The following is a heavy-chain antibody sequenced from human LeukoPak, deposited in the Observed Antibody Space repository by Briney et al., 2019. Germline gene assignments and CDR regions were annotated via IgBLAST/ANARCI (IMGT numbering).Heavy chain of an antibody. J-gene: IGHJ4*02. CDR3: ARPPSYSNYVFDY. Sequence: PSETLSLTCAVSGYSISSRYYWGGIRQPPGEGLEWIGSIYHSGSTYYNPSLKSRVTISVDTSKNQFSLKLSSVTAADTAVYYCARPPSYSNYVFDYWGQGTLVTVSS. CDR1: GYSISSRYY. V-gene: IGHV4-38-2*01. D-gene: IGHD4-11*01. CDR2: IYHSGST.